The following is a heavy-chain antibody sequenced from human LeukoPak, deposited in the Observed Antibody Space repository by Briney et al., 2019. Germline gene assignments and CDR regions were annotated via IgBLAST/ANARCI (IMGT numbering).Heavy chain of an antibody. CDR2: IKQDGSEK. D-gene: IGHD3-10*01. CDR3: ARDYWFGELSFDY. V-gene: IGHV3-7*01. J-gene: IGHJ4*02. CDR1: GFTFSSYW. Sequence: GGSLRLSCAASGFTFSSYWMSWVGQAPGKGLEGVANIKQDGSEKNYVDSVKGRFTISRDNAKNSLYLQMNSLRAEDTAVYYCARDYWFGELSFDYWGQGTLVTVSS.